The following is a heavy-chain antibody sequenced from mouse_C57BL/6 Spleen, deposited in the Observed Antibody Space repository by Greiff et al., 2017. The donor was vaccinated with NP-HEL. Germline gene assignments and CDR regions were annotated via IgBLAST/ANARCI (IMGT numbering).Heavy chain of an antibody. CDR1: GYTFTSYW. Sequence: VQLQQPGAELVKPGASVKMSCKASGYTFTSYWITWVKQRPGQGLEWIGDIYPGSGSTNYNEKFKSKATLTVDTSSSTAYMQLSSLTSEDSAVYYCARSGDYVPYYFDYWGQGTTLTVSS. J-gene: IGHJ2*01. D-gene: IGHD2-4*01. V-gene: IGHV1-55*01. CDR3: ARSGDYVPYYFDY. CDR2: IYPGSGST.